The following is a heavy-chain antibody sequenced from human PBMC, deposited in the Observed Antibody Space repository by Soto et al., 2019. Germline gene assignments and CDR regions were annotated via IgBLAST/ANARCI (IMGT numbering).Heavy chain of an antibody. V-gene: IGHV1-3*01. D-gene: IGHD7-27*01. CDR2: INAGYGNT. Sequence: ASVKVSCKASGYTFSSYAMHWVRQAPGQKLEWMGWINAGYGNTKSSQKFQDRVTISRDTSASTAYMELTSLRSEDTAVYYCARDTGDGTFDFWGQGTLVTVSS. CDR1: GYTFSSYA. J-gene: IGHJ4*02. CDR3: ARDTGDGTFDF.